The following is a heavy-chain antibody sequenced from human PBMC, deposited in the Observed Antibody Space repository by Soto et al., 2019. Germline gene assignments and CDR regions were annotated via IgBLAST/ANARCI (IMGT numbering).Heavy chain of an antibody. J-gene: IGHJ4*02. Sequence: QLQLQESGPGLVKPSETLSLTCTVSGESISSSIYYWVWIRQPPGKGPEWIGTIYHSGSTWYNPSLKSRVTVSLDTSKNRLSLKLTSVTAADTAVYYCARQHCGDGSCSEGGWCQRTLVTVSS. CDR3: ARQHCGDGSCSEGG. CDR1: GESISSSIYY. D-gene: IGHD2-15*01. CDR2: IYHSGST. V-gene: IGHV4-39*01.